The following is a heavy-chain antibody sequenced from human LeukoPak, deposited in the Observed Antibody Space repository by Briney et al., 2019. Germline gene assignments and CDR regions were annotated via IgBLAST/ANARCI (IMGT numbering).Heavy chain of an antibody. Sequence: TGRSLRLSCAASGFTFSGSSMHWVRQAPGKGLEWVAVIWYDGSNKNYVDSVKGRFTISRDNPKNTLYLQMNSLRAEDTAVYYCTRGKNFRADAFDIRGQGTMVTVSS. CDR1: GFTFSGSS. J-gene: IGHJ3*02. CDR3: TRGKNFRADAFDI. CDR2: IWYDGSNK. D-gene: IGHD2/OR15-2a*01. V-gene: IGHV3-33*01.